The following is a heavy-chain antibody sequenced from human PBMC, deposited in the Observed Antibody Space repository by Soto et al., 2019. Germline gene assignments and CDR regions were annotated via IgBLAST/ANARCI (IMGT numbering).Heavy chain of an antibody. CDR2: IYYIGTT. CDR1: DGSVNTGNYY. Sequence: QVQLQESGPGLVKPSETLSLTCSVSDGSVNTGNYYWSWIRQPPGKGLEWIGHIYYIGTTNYNPSLKSRVTISVDTSKTQFSLKVTSVTAADKAVYFCAREEKQLSRYGGDFDYWGQGILVTVSS. D-gene: IGHD3-16*01. CDR3: AREEKQLSRYGGDFDY. V-gene: IGHV4-61*01. J-gene: IGHJ4*02.